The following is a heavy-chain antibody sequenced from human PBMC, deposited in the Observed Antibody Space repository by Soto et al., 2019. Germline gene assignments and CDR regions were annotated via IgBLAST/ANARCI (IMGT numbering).Heavy chain of an antibody. CDR3: ARGGHVVVVTAAFDY. V-gene: IGHV1-46*01. CDR1: GDTFTNYY. CDR2: VNPSGGHT. D-gene: IGHD2-21*02. Sequence: QVQLMQSGAEVKKPGASVKVSCKAPGDTFTNYYIHWVRQAPGQGLEWMGTVNPSGGHTTYSQNFLGRGTMTRDTATSTLYMELTSLTSDDTAVYYCARGGHVVVVTAAFDYWGQGTLVTVSS. J-gene: IGHJ4*02.